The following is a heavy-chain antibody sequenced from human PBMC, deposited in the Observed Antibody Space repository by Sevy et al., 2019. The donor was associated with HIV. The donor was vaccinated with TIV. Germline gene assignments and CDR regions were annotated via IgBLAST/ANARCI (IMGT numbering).Heavy chain of an antibody. D-gene: IGHD3-3*01. CDR1: GFTFSDAW. Sequence: GGSLRLSCAASGFTFSDAWMTWVRQAPGKGLEWVGRIRNHYDGGITDYATPVRGRFTISRDDSKNTLYLQMNSLKVEDTAVYHCTTDGGGRHDQFDYWGQGTLVTVSS. CDR3: TTDGGGRHDQFDY. J-gene: IGHJ4*02. CDR2: IRNHYDGGIT. V-gene: IGHV3-15*01.